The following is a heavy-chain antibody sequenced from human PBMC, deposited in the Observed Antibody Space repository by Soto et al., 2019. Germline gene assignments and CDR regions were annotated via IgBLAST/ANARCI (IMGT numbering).Heavy chain of an antibody. CDR2: IYFTGRT. Sequence: PSETLSLTFTVSGATVNNGDYFWSWIRQSPGKGLEWLGYIYFTGRTYYSPSVKSRLHISMDKSKNHFSLEMTSVTVADTAVYFCARGALVDVVNDFKREDYSWGPGLLVTVSS. V-gene: IGHV4-30-4*01. CDR3: ARGALVDVVNDFKREDYS. D-gene: IGHD2-2*03. J-gene: IGHJ4*02. CDR1: GATVNNGDYF.